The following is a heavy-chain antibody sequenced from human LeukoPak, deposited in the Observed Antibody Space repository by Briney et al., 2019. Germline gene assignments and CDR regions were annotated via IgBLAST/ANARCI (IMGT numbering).Heavy chain of an antibody. CDR3: AREGETYYYDSSGYWVPYYFDY. CDR2: IKQDGSEK. CDR1: GFTFSSYW. V-gene: IGHV3-7*03. Sequence: GGSLRLSCAASGFTFSSYWMSWVRQAPGKGLEWVANIKQDGSEKYYVDSVKGRFTISGDNAKNSLYLQMNSLRAEDTAVYYCAREGETYYYDSSGYWVPYYFDYWGQGTLVTVSS. D-gene: IGHD3-22*01. J-gene: IGHJ4*02.